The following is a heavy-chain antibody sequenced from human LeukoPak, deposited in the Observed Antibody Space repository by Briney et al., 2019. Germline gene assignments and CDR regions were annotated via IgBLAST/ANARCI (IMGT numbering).Heavy chain of an antibody. CDR1: GFTFSSYG. V-gene: IGHV3-74*01. CDR2: INSDGSST. J-gene: IGHJ4*02. D-gene: IGHD2-2*02. Sequence: GGSLRLSCAASGFTFSSYGMHWVRQAPGKGLVWVSRINSDGSSTSYADSVKGRFTISRDNAKNTLYLQMNSLRAEDTAVYYCARPARYCSSTSCYKYWGQGTLVTVSS. CDR3: ARPARYCSSTSCYKY.